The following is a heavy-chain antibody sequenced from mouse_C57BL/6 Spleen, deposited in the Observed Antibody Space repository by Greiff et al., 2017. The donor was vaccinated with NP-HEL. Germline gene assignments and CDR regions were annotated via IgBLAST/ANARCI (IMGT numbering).Heavy chain of an antibody. J-gene: IGHJ1*03. CDR1: GYSFTDYN. Sequence: VQLKESGPELVKPGASVKISCKASGYSFTDYNMNWVKQSNGKSLEWIGVINPNYGTTSYNQKFKGKATLTVDQSSSTAYMQLNSLTSEDSAVYYCARSGNYGSSYWYFDVWGTGTTVTVSS. D-gene: IGHD1-1*01. CDR2: INPNYGTT. V-gene: IGHV1-39*01. CDR3: ARSGNYGSSYWYFDV.